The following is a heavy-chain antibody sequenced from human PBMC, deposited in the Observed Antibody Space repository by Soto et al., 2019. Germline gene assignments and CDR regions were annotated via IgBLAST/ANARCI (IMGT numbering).Heavy chain of an antibody. Sequence: GGSLRLSCASSGFTFISYAMSWVRQAPGKGLEWVSAISGSGGSTYYADSVKGRFTISRDNSKNTLYLQMNSLRAEDTAVYYCAKYLKYDYVWGSEDYYGMDVWGQGTTVTVSS. CDR1: GFTFISYA. CDR2: ISGSGGST. V-gene: IGHV3-23*01. D-gene: IGHD3-16*01. CDR3: AKYLKYDYVWGSEDYYGMDV. J-gene: IGHJ6*02.